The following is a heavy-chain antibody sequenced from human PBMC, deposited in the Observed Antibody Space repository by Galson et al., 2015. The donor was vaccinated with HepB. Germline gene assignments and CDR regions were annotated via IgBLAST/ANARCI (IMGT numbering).Heavy chain of an antibody. Sequence: SLRLSCAASGFTFSSYAMSWVRQAPGKGLEWVSAISGSGGSTYYADSVKGRFTISRDNSKNTLYLQMNSLRAEDTAVYYCAKDPDYDFWSGYCRFGYWGQGTLVTVSS. J-gene: IGHJ4*02. CDR2: ISGSGGST. D-gene: IGHD3-3*01. CDR1: GFTFSSYA. V-gene: IGHV3-23*01. CDR3: AKDPDYDFWSGYCRFGY.